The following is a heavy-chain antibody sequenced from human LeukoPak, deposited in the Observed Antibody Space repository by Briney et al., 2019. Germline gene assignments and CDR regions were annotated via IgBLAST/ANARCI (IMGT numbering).Heavy chain of an antibody. Sequence: SETLSLTCTVSGGSISSYYWSWIRQPPGKGLEWIGYIYYSGSTNYNPSLKSRVTISVDTSKNQFSLKLSSVTAADTAVYYCARRGGYDYEIDYWGQGTLVTVSS. D-gene: IGHD5-12*01. CDR3: ARRGGYDYEIDY. V-gene: IGHV4-59*01. CDR1: GGSISSYY. J-gene: IGHJ4*02. CDR2: IYYSGST.